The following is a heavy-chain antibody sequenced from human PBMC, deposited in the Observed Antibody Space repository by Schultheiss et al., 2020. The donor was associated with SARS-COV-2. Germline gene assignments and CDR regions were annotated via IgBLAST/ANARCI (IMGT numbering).Heavy chain of an antibody. Sequence: SETLSLTCTVSGGSISSSSYYWGWIRQPRGKGLEWIGSIYYSGSTYYNPSLKSRVTISVDTSKNHFSLKLSSVTAADTAVYYCARHRGTGTNWFDPWGQGTLVTVSS. CDR1: GGSISSSSYY. J-gene: IGHJ5*02. CDR3: ARHRGTGTNWFDP. V-gene: IGHV4-39*01. D-gene: IGHD1-7*01. CDR2: IYYSGST.